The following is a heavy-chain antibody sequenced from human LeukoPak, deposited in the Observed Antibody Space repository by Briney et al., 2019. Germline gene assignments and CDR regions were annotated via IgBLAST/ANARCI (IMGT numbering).Heavy chain of an antibody. D-gene: IGHD2-2*01. CDR3: ARSRAHPRGRIVVVPAAIGEKYNWFDP. V-gene: IGHV1-46*01. Sequence: GASVKVSCKASGYTFTSYYMHWVRLAPGQGLEWMGIINPSGGSTSYAQKFQGRVTMTRDTSTSTVYMELSSLRSEDTAVYYCARSRAHPRGRIVVVPAAIGEKYNWFDPWGQGTLVTVSS. CDR2: INPSGGST. CDR1: GYTFTSYY. J-gene: IGHJ5*02.